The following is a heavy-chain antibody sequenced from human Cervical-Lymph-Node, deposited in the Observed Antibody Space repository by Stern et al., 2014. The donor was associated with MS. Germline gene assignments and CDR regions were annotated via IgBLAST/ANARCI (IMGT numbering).Heavy chain of an antibody. Sequence: VQLVESGGGVVQPGRSLRLSCAASGFSFSDFSMNWIRQAPGKGLEWVSYTSSSGSDRLYADSVKGRFTVSRDGAKNSVYLQMNSLRAEDTAIYYCARDRIAVDGNWFDTWGQGTLVSVSS. V-gene: IGHV3-11*01. D-gene: IGHD6-19*01. CDR2: TSSSGSDR. J-gene: IGHJ5*02. CDR1: GFSFSDFS. CDR3: ARDRIAVDGNWFDT.